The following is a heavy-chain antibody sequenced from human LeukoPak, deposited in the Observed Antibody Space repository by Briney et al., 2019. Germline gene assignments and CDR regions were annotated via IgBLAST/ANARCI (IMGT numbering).Heavy chain of an antibody. V-gene: IGHV3-66*01. Sequence: GGSLRLSCAASGFTVSSNYMSWVRQAPGKGLEWVSVIYSGGSTYYADSVKGRFTISRDNAKNSLYLQMNSLRVEDTAVYYCARWGGSGTFWDGFDIWGQGTMVTVSS. J-gene: IGHJ3*02. CDR2: IYSGGST. CDR3: ARWGGSGTFWDGFDI. CDR1: GFTVSSNY. D-gene: IGHD3-10*01.